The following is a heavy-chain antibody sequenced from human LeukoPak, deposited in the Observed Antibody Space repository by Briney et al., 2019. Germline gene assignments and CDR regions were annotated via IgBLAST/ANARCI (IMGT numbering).Heavy chain of an antibody. CDR2: IVVGSGNT. D-gene: IGHD3-22*01. V-gene: IGHV1-58*02. CDR1: GFTFTSSA. Sequence: ASVTVSCKASGFTFTSSAMQWVRQARGQRLEWIGWIVVGSGNTNYAQRLEERVTITREMSTSTAYMELSSLRSEDTAVYYCAATGDYDSSGYYDYGGRGPLFTVSS. CDR3: AATGDYDSSGYYDY. J-gene: IGHJ4*02.